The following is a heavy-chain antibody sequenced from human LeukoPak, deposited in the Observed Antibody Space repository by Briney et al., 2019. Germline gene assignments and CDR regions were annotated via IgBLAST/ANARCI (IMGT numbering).Heavy chain of an antibody. CDR3: ARDKDFWSGYYRVGYYYYYMDV. CDR2: INHSGST. J-gene: IGHJ6*03. V-gene: IGHV4-34*01. D-gene: IGHD3-3*01. Sequence: SETLSLTCAVYGGSFSGYYWSWLRQPPGKGLEWIGEINHSGSTNYNPSLKSRVTISVDTSKNQFSLKLSSVTAADTAVYYCARDKDFWSGYYRVGYYYYYMDVWGKGTTVTVSS. CDR1: GGSFSGYY.